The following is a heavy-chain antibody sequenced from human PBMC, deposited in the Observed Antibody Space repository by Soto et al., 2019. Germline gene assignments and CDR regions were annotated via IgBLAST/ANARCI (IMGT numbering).Heavy chain of an antibody. V-gene: IGHV4-4*02. D-gene: IGHD6-6*01. J-gene: IGHJ3*01. CDR3: AKDRLWGSSDRGAPDDFEV. CDR1: GGSISSRNW. Sequence: PSETLSLTCTVSGGSISSRNWWSWLRQSPTKGLEWIGEIYQSGSTNYNPSLESRVTISVDTSKNQFSLELTSLTAADTAVYYCAKDRLWGSSDRGAPDDFEVWGQGTTVT. CDR2: IYQSGST.